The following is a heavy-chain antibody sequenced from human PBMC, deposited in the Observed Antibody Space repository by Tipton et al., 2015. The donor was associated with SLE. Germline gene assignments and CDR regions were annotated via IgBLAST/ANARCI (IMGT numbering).Heavy chain of an antibody. CDR3: ARTLDTLDI. J-gene: IGHJ3*02. CDR1: GDFISNVGYY. V-gene: IGHV4-61*02. Sequence: TLSLTCTVSGDFISNVGYYWTWIRQFPGKGLEWIGRVYTAGSPYYNPSLESRVAISMDTSKNQFSLKLTSVTAADTAMYYCARTLDTLDIWGQGTMVTVSS. CDR2: VYTAGSP.